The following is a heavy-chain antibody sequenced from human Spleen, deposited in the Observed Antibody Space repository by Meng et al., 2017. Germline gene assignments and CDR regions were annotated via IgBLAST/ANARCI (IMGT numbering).Heavy chain of an antibody. V-gene: IGHV3-7*01. CDR1: GFTFSNHY. CDR3: ARDCFGWNSLDY. CDR2: IKQDGSWR. Sequence: GESLKISCAASGFTFSNHYMTWVRQAPGKGLEWVGHIKQDGSWRYYVDSVKGRFTISRDNAKNSLYLQMSSLRAEDTAVYYCARDCFGWNSLDYWGQGTLVTVSS. D-gene: IGHD1/OR15-1a*01. J-gene: IGHJ4*02.